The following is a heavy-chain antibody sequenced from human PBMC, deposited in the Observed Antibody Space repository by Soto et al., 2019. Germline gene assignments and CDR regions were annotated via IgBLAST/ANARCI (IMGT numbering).Heavy chain of an antibody. V-gene: IGHV4-39*01. D-gene: IGHD6-13*01. CDR1: GGSISSISYY. CDR3: ARQVIAAAGTGYFQH. CDR2: IHYTGNT. Sequence: SETLSLTCTVSGGSISSISYYWGWIRQPPGKGLEYIGNIHYTGNTFYNASLKSRVTISVDTSKNQVSLKLRSVTAADTAVYYCARQVIAAAGTGYFQHWGQVAPVTVSS. J-gene: IGHJ1*01.